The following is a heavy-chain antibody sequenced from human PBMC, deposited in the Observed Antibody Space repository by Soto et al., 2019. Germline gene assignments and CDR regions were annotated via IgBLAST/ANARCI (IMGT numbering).Heavy chain of an antibody. V-gene: IGHV3-64D*08. J-gene: IGHJ4*02. CDR1: GFTFSSYA. CDR2: ISSNGGST. Sequence: LRLSCSASGFTFSSYAMHWVRQAPGKGLEYVSAISSNGGSTYYADSVKGRFTISRDNSKNTLYLQMSSLRAEDTAVYYCVKDHIVVVPAAYYFDYWGQGTLVTVSS. D-gene: IGHD2-2*01. CDR3: VKDHIVVVPAAYYFDY.